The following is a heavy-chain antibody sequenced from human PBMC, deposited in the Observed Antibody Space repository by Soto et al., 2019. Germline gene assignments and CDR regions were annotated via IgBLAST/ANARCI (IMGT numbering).Heavy chain of an antibody. CDR2: ISTYNGNP. CDR1: GYTFTSYG. V-gene: IGHV1-18*01. J-gene: IGHJ4*02. Sequence: QVQLVQSGAEVKKPGASVKVSCKASGYTFTSYGISWVRQAPGQGLEWMGWISTYNGNPNYAQKLQGRVTMTTDTSTSTAYMELRSLRSDDTAVYYCARDLALFIAAAGPQGDYWGQGTLVTVSS. D-gene: IGHD6-13*01. CDR3: ARDLALFIAAAGPQGDY.